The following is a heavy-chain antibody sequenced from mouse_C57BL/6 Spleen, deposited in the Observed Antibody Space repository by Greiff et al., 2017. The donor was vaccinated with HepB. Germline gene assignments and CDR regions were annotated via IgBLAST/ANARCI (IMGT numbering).Heavy chain of an antibody. CDR3: ARGDGGYYYDMDC. Sequence: QVQLQQPGAELVMPGASVKLSCKASGYTFTSYWMHWVKQRPGQGLEWIGEIDPSDSYTNYNQKFKGKSTLTVDKSSSTAYMQLSSLTSEDSAVYYCARGDGGYYYDMDCWGQGTSVTVSS. CDR1: GYTFTSYW. J-gene: IGHJ4*01. V-gene: IGHV1-69*01. D-gene: IGHD1-1*01. CDR2: IDPSDSYT.